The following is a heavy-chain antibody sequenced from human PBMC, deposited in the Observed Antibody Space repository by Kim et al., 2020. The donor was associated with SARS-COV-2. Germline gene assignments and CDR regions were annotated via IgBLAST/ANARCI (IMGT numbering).Heavy chain of an antibody. V-gene: IGHV5-51*01. J-gene: IGHJ5*02. D-gene: IGHD1-1*01. CDR1: GYSFTSYW. Sequence: GESLKISCKGSGYSFTSYWIGWVRQMPGKGLEWMGIIYPGDSDTRYSPSFQGQVTISADKSISTAYLQWSSLKASDTAMYYCARHRVGYNWNDTSWFDPWGQGTLVTVSS. CDR3: ARHRVGYNWNDTSWFDP. CDR2: IYPGDSDT.